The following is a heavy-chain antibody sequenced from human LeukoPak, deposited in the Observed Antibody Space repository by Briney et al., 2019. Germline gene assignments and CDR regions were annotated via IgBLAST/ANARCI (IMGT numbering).Heavy chain of an antibody. V-gene: IGHV4-61*01. CDR2: TSYSGST. J-gene: IGHJ4*02. CDR3: ARGTGPGTLDY. D-gene: IGHD6-13*01. Sequence: SETLSLTCTVSGGSVSSASYSWSWIRQPPGKGLEWIGHTSYSGSTTYNPSLKSRVTISVDTSKNQFSLKLTSVTAADTAVYYCARGTGPGTLDYWGKGTVVTVS. CDR1: GGSVSSASYS.